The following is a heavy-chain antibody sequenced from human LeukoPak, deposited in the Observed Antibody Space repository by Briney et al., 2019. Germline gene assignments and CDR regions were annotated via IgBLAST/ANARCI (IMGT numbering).Heavy chain of an antibody. J-gene: IGHJ4*02. CDR1: GYTFTGYY. D-gene: IGHD6-19*01. Sequence: ASVKVSCKASGYTFTGYYMHWVRQAPGQGLEWMGWINPNSGGTNYAQKFQGRVTMTRDTSIGTAYMELSRLRSDDTAVYYCARISPIAVAGSDYWGQGTLVTVSS. CDR2: INPNSGGT. V-gene: IGHV1-2*02. CDR3: ARISPIAVAGSDY.